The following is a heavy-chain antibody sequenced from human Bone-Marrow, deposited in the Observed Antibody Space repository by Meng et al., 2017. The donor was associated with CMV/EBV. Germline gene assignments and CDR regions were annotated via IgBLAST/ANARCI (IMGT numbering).Heavy chain of an antibody. CDR2: ISWNSGSI. CDR3: AKGDDSSSSGGTFDY. V-gene: IGHV3-9*01. Sequence: SCAASGFTFDDYAMHWVRQAPGKGLEWVSGISWNSGSIGYADSVKGRFTISRDNAKNSLYLQMNSLRAEDTALYYCAKGDDSSSSGGTFDYWGQGTLVTVSS. D-gene: IGHD6-6*01. CDR1: GFTFDDYA. J-gene: IGHJ4*02.